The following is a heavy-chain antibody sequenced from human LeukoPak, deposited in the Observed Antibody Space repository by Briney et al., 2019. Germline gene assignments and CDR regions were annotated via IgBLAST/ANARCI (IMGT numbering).Heavy chain of an antibody. D-gene: IGHD6-13*01. Sequence: PGGSLRLSCLVSGFNFNNYGMVWVRQAPGKGLEWVSGISGSGGSTYYADSVKGRFTISRDNSKNTLYLQMNSLRAEDTAVYYCAKGASSSWYLLDYWGQGTLVTVSS. J-gene: IGHJ4*02. CDR1: GFNFNNYG. V-gene: IGHV3-23*01. CDR2: ISGSGGST. CDR3: AKGASSSWYLLDY.